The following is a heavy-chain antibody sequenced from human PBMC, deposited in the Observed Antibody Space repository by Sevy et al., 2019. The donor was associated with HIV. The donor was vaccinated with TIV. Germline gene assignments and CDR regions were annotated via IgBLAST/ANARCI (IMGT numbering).Heavy chain of an antibody. Sequence: ASVKVSCKASGYTFTSYGISWVRQAPGQGLEWMGWISAYNGNTNYAQKLQSRVTMTTDTSTSTAYMELRSLRSDDTAVYYCARDGDLPAAIQPPNYYYYGMDVWGQGTTVTVSS. D-gene: IGHD2-2*01. CDR3: ARDGDLPAAIQPPNYYYYGMDV. V-gene: IGHV1-18*01. CDR2: ISAYNGNT. CDR1: GYTFTSYG. J-gene: IGHJ6*02.